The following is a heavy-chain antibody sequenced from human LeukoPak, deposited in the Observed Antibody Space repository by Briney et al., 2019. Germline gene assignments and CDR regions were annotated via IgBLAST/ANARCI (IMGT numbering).Heavy chain of an antibody. Sequence: GGSLRLSCAASGFTFSSYEMNWVRQAPGKGLEWVSYISSSSTTMYYADSVKGRFTISRDNAKKSLYLQMNSLRAEDTAVYYCARDRGYGGFFDYWGQGTLVTVSS. CDR2: ISSSSTTM. D-gene: IGHD4-23*01. V-gene: IGHV3-48*01. J-gene: IGHJ4*02. CDR3: ARDRGYGGFFDY. CDR1: GFTFSSYE.